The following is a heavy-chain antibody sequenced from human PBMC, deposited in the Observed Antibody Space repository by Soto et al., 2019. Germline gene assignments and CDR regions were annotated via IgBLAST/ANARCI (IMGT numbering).Heavy chain of an antibody. CDR2: IYSGGST. V-gene: IGHV3-66*01. Sequence: EVQLVESGGGLVQPGGSLRLSCAASGFTVRSNYMSWVRQAPGKGLEWVSIIYSGGSTYYADSVKGRFTMSRDNFKNALLLQMPSLRAEDTAVYYCARDYDILTGHFLGYWGQGTLVTVSS. D-gene: IGHD3-9*01. CDR3: ARDYDILTGHFLGY. J-gene: IGHJ4*02. CDR1: GFTVRSNY.